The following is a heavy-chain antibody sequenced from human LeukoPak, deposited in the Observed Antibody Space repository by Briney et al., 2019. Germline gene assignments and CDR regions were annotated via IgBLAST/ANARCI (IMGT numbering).Heavy chain of an antibody. D-gene: IGHD3-22*01. CDR2: IYYSGST. Sequence: SETLSLTCTVSGGSISRGGYYRSWIRQHPGKGLEWIGYIYYSGSTYYNPSLKSRVTISVDTSKNQFSLKLSSVTAADTAVYYCARSPHDSSGYYHYWGQGTLVTVSS. CDR3: ARSPHDSSGYYHY. CDR1: GGSISRGGYY. V-gene: IGHV4-31*03. J-gene: IGHJ4*02.